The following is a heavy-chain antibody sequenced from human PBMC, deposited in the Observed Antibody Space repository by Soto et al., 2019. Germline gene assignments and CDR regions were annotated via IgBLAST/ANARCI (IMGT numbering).Heavy chain of an antibody. Sequence: EVQLVESGGGLVQPGGSLRLSCAASGFTFRSYWMSWVRQAPGKGLEWVASIKQDGSDKYYVESVKGRFTISRDNAENSVDLLMNTLRAEDTAVYYCARDKNVYVSFGADDAFDIWGQGTMVTVSS. J-gene: IGHJ3*02. CDR1: GFTFRSYW. CDR3: ARDKNVYVSFGADDAFDI. D-gene: IGHD3-3*01. V-gene: IGHV3-7*05. CDR2: IKQDGSDK.